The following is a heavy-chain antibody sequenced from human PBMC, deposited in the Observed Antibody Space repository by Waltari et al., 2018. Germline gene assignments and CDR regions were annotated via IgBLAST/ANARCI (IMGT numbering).Heavy chain of an antibody. CDR2: INADDGNI. Sequence: QVQLVQSGAEVKKPGASVKVSCRASGYTFSNYAMHWSRQAPGQRPEWMGWINADDGNIKYSQHFQCRVTITRDTSASTTYLELSSVSSEDTAVYYCARGYHRSAWIVDYWGQGTLVTVSS. CDR3: ARGYHRSAWIVDY. V-gene: IGHV1-3*01. D-gene: IGHD1-1*01. J-gene: IGHJ4*02. CDR1: GYTFSNYA.